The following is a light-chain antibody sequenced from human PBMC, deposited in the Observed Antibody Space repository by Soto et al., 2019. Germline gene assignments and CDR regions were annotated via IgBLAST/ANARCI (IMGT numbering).Light chain of an antibody. CDR1: YSDVGLYDY. V-gene: IGLV2-11*01. J-gene: IGLJ1*01. CDR3: CSYAGTYTYV. Sequence: QSAPTQPRSVSGSPGQSVTISCTGTYSDVGLYDYLSWYQQHPGKAPKLIISDVTKRPSGVPDRFSGSKSGNTASLTISGLQAEDEADYYCCSYAGTYTYVFGSGTKVTVL. CDR2: DVT.